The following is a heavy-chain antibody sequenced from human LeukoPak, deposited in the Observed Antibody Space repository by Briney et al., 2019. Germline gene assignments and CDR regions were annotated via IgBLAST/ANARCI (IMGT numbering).Heavy chain of an antibody. Sequence: GGSLRLSCAASGFTLSNHAMIWVRQAPGKGLEWVSSISRSGSTKYYADFVKGRFTISRDNAKNSLFLQMNSLRAEDTAVYYGARVLRYCSGGNCDSGGIEYMDVWGKGTTVTISS. CDR1: GFTLSNHA. CDR3: ARVLRYCSGGNCDSGGIEYMDV. D-gene: IGHD2-15*01. V-gene: IGHV3-11*01. CDR2: ISRSGSTK. J-gene: IGHJ6*03.